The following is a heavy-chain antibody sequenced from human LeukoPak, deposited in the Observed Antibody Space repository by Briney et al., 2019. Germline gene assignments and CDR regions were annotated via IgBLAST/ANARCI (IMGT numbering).Heavy chain of an antibody. CDR3: ARENSGSYREFDY. V-gene: IGHV4-4*07. J-gene: IGHJ4*02. CDR2: IYTSGST. CDR1: GGSISSSY. Sequence: SEPLSLTCTVSGGSISSSYWSWIRQPAGKGLEWIGRIYTSGSTNYNASLKSRVRMSVDTSKNQCSLKLSCVTAADTAVFYCARENSGSYREFDYWGQGTLVTVSS. D-gene: IGHD1-26*01.